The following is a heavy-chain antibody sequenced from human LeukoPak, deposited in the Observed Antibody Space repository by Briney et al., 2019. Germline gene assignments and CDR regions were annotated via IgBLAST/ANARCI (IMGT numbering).Heavy chain of an antibody. CDR1: GFTFSDYY. V-gene: IGHV3-11*01. J-gene: IGHJ6*03. Sequence: GGSLRLSCAASGFTFSDYYMSWIRQAPGKGLEWVSYISSSGSTIYYADSVKGRFTISRDNAKNSLYLQMNSLRAEDTAVYYCARDFRGGFGELLYYSYYMDVWGKGTTVTISS. CDR3: ARDFRGGFGELLYYSYYMDV. D-gene: IGHD3-10*01. CDR2: ISSSGSTI.